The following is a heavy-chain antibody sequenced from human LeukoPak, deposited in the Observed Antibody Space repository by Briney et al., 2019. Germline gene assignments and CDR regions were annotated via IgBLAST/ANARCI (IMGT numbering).Heavy chain of an antibody. D-gene: IGHD6-13*01. CDR2: IYYSGST. CDR1: GGSISSNDYY. Sequence: SETLSLTCTVSGGSISSNDYYWSWIRQHPGKGLEWIGYIYYSGSTHYNPSLKSRVTISVDTSKNQFSLKLSSVTAADTAVYYCARDRGANIAAAGTFDYWGQGTLVTVSS. CDR3: ARDRGANIAAAGTFDY. V-gene: IGHV4-31*03. J-gene: IGHJ4*02.